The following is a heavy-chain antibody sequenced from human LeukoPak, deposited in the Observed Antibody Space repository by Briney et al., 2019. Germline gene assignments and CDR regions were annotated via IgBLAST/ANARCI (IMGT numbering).Heavy chain of an antibody. V-gene: IGHV3-9*03. Sequence: GRSLRLSCAASGFRFEHYAMHWVRQVLGKGLAWVAGISWTGRIIGYAESVKGRFIISRDHAHPSLRLQMNSLRAEDMAFYFCVKDFGKTGDDDYFDGWGQGTLVTVSS. CDR3: VKDFGKTGDDDYFDG. CDR2: ISWTGRII. J-gene: IGHJ4*02. CDR1: GFRFEHYA. D-gene: IGHD7-27*01.